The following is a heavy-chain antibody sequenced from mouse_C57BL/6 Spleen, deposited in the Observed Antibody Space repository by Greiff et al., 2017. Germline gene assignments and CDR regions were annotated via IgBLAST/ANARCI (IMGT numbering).Heavy chain of an antibody. Sequence: VHVKQSVAELVRPGASVKLSCTASGFNIKNTYMHWVKQRPEQGLEWIGRIDPANGNTKYAPKFQGKATITADTSSNTAYLQLSSLTSEDTAIYYCARDHYYGSSRFAYWGQGTLVTVSA. CDR2: IDPANGNT. D-gene: IGHD1-1*01. CDR3: ARDHYYGSSRFAY. J-gene: IGHJ3*01. V-gene: IGHV14-3*01. CDR1: GFNIKNTY.